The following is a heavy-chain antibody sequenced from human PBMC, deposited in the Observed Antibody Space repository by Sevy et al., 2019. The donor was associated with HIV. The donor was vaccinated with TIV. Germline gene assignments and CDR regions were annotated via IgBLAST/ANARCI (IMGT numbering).Heavy chain of an antibody. D-gene: IGHD3-22*01. CDR3: ARVMDYYDSSGWGGYFDY. CDR1: GGSISSYY. V-gene: IGHV4-59*01. J-gene: IGHJ4*02. Sequence: SETVSLTCTVSGGSISSYYWSWIRQPPGKGVEWIGYIYYSGSTNYNPSLKSRVTISVDTSKNQFSLKLSSVTAADTAVYYCARVMDYYDSSGWGGYFDYWGQGTLVTVSS. CDR2: IYYSGST.